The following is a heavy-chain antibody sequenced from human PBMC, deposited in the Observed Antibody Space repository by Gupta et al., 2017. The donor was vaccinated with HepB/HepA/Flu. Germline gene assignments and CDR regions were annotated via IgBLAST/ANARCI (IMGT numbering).Heavy chain of an antibody. CDR2: ISSSSRNI. V-gene: IGHV3-48*02. Sequence: EVQLVESGGVLVQPGGSLRLSCAASGFPFSTFSINWVRQAPGKGLEWVSYISSSSRNIYYPDSVKGRFTTSRDNAKKSLYLQMNSLRDDDTAVYYCARNSGAFLLDSWGQGTLVTVSS. CDR3: ARNSGAFLLDS. CDR1: GFPFSTFS. D-gene: IGHD1-26*01. J-gene: IGHJ4*02.